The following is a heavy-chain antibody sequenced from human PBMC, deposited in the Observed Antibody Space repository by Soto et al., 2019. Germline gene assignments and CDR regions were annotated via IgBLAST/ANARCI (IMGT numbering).Heavy chain of an antibody. D-gene: IGHD5-12*01. J-gene: IGHJ3*02. CDR3: ARARLRAVYAFDI. V-gene: IGHV4-31*03. Sequence: QVQLQESDAGLVKASQTLSLTCTVSGGSVSSGAYYWTWIRPRPGKGLEWIGYIYSSGSTYYSQSLKSRLSISLDTSKTQFALRVISVTAADTAMYYCARARLRAVYAFDIWGQGNMVTVSS. CDR2: IYSSGST. CDR1: GGSVSSGAYY.